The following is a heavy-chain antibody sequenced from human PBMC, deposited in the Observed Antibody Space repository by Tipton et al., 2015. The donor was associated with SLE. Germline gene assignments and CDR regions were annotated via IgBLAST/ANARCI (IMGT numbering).Heavy chain of an antibody. D-gene: IGHD5-24*01. CDR3: AKDEVATLGILAFDI. V-gene: IGHV3-20*04. CDR1: GFKFDDYA. Sequence: SLRLSCAGSGFKFDDYAMSWVRQPPGKGLQWISNINWSGGSTTYADSVKGRFTISRDNAKNSLYLQMNSLRAEDTALYYCAKDEVATLGILAFDIWGQGTMVTVSS. J-gene: IGHJ3*02. CDR2: INWSGGST.